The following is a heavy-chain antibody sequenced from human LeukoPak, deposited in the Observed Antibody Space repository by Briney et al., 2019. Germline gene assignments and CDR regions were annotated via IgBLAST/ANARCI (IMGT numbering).Heavy chain of an antibody. CDR2: ISFHETNK. V-gene: IGHV3-30*18. J-gene: IGHJ5*02. Sequence: GGSLRLSCVASGFNFTNYGMHWLRQAPGKGREGVGVISFHETNKYYADSVRGRFTISRDSSKNTVFLQMNNLRIEDTAIYYCAKDKIGAINWFDPWGQGTLVTVSS. D-gene: IGHD3-16*01. CDR3: AKDKIGAINWFDP. CDR1: GFNFTNYG.